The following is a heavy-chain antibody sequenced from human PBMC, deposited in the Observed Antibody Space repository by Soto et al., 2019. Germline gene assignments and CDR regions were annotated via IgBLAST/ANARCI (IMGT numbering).Heavy chain of an antibody. CDR3: ARQYSGGFDF. V-gene: IGHV4-59*08. CDR2: IFYSGST. J-gene: IGHJ4*02. CDR1: GGSISSYY. Sequence: QVQLQESGPGLVKPSETLSLTCTVSGGSISSYYWSWIRQPPGKGLEWIGYIFYSGSTNYNPSLKSRGTISVDTYKDEFSLKLSSVTAADSGVYYCARQYSGGFDFWGQGTLVTVSA. D-gene: IGHD6-19*01.